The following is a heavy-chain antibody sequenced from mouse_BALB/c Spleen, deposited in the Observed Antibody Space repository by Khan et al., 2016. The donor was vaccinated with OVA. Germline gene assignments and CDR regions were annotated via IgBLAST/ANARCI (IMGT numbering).Heavy chain of an antibody. V-gene: IGHV1-4*01. D-gene: IGHD1-1*01. Sequence: QVQLKQPGAELARPGASVKMSCKASGYIFTSYMMHWVKQRPGQGLEWIGDINPSSGYNNYNQKFKDKATLTADKSSSTAYMQLSSLTSEDSAVYYCTRGGYGSFGYWGQGTLVTVSA. CDR1: GYIFTSYM. CDR3: TRGGYGSFGY. CDR2: INPSSGYN. J-gene: IGHJ3*01.